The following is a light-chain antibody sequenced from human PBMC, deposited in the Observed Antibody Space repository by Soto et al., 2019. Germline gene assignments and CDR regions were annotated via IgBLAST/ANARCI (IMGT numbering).Light chain of an antibody. CDR3: QQYGSSGT. J-gene: IGKJ1*01. V-gene: IGKV3-20*01. Sequence: EIVMPQSPATLSVSPGERATLSCRASQSVSNNYLAWYHQKPGQAPRLLIYGASNRATGIPDRFSGSGSGTDFTLTISRLEPEDFAVYYCQQYGSSGTFGQGTKV. CDR2: GAS. CDR1: QSVSNNY.